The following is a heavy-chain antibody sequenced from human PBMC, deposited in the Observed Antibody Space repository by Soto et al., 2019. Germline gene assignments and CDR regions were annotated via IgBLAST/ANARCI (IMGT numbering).Heavy chain of an antibody. CDR2: IYPGDSDT. V-gene: IGHV5-51*01. CDR1: GYRFSSYW. Sequence: GESLKISCKGSGYRFSSYWIGWVRQMPGKGLEWMAIIYPGDSDTRYSPSFQGQVTISADKSISTAYLQWSSLKASDTAMYYCARLLYGDGYPDSVLDYWGQGTLVTVSS. CDR3: ARLLYGDGYPDSVLDY. D-gene: IGHD5-12*01. J-gene: IGHJ4*02.